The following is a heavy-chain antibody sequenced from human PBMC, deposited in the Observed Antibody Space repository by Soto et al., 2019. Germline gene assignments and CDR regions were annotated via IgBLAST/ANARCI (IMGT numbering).Heavy chain of an antibody. D-gene: IGHD2-21*02. CDR1: GGSISSGGYY. Sequence: QVQLQESGPGLVKPSQTLPLTCTVSGGSISSGGYYWSWIRQHPGKGLEWIGYIYYSGSTYYNPSLKSRVTISVDTSKNQFSLKLSSVTAADTAVYYCASGQVTPTGPGLSSPFDPWGQGTLVTVSS. V-gene: IGHV4-31*03. CDR2: IYYSGST. CDR3: ASGQVTPTGPGLSSPFDP. J-gene: IGHJ5*02.